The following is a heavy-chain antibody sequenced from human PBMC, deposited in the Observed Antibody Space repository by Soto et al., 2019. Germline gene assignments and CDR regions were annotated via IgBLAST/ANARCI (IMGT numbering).Heavy chain of an antibody. CDR3: ARDSDY. Sequence: QVQLQESGPGLVKPSQTLSLTCTVPGDSFISDEYYWSWIRQPPGKRPEWIGYIYYSGNTYYNPSLKSRVFISVDRSKNQFSLELSSVTAADTAVYYCARDSDYWSRVTLVTVSS. J-gene: IGHJ4*02. CDR2: IYYSGNT. V-gene: IGHV4-30-4*08. CDR1: GDSFISDEYY.